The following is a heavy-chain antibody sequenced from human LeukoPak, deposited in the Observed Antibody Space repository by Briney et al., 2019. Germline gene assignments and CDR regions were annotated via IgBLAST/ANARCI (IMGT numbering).Heavy chain of an antibody. V-gene: IGHV4-39*02. J-gene: IGHJ4*02. CDR2: IYYSGST. CDR1: GGSISSSSYY. D-gene: IGHD3-22*01. Sequence: SETLSLTCTVSGGSISSSSYYWGWIRQPPGKGLEWIGSIYYSGSTYYNPSLKSRVTISVDTSKNQFSLKLSSVTAADTAVYYCARDFLDHGRLILPFDYWGQGTLVTVSS. CDR3: ARDFLDHGRLILPFDY.